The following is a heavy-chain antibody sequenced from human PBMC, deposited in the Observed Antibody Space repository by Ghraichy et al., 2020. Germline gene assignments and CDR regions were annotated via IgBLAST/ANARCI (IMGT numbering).Heavy chain of an antibody. V-gene: IGHV3-7*03. CDR3: ARDSSGWHPLGY. J-gene: IGHJ4*02. D-gene: IGHD6-19*01. Sequence: SCAASGFTFSSYWMTWVRQAPGKGLEWVANIKQDGSETYYVDSVKGRFTISRDNAKNSLYLQMNSLRAEDTAVYYCARDSSGWHPLGYWGQGTLVTVSS. CDR2: IKQDGSET. CDR1: GFTFSSYW.